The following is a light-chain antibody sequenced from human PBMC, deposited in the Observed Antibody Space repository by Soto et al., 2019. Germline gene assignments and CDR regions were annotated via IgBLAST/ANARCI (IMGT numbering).Light chain of an antibody. CDR3: SSSTSSSTVV. CDR1: SSDGGGYNY. V-gene: IGLV2-14*01. CDR2: EVS. J-gene: IGLJ2*01. Sequence: QSVLTQPASVSGSPGQSITISCTGTSSDGGGYNYVSWYQQHPGKAPKLMIYEVSNRPSGVSNRFSGSKSGNTASLTISGLQAEDEADYYCSSSTSSSTVVFGGGTKVTVL.